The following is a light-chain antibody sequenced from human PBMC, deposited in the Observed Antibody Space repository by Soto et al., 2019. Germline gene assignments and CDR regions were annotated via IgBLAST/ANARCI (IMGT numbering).Light chain of an antibody. CDR3: QQYGNSPWT. Sequence: EIVLTQSPASLCLSPGERATFTCRASQSVSRYLAWYQQKPGQAPRLPIHDTSKRATGIPARFSGSGSGTDFILSISRLEPEDFAVYYCQQYGNSPWTFGQGTKVDIK. J-gene: IGKJ1*01. CDR1: QSVSRY. CDR2: DTS. V-gene: IGKV3-11*01.